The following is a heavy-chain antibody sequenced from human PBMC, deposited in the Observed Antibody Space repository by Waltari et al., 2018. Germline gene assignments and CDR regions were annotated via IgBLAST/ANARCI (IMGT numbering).Heavy chain of an antibody. V-gene: IGHV4-38-2*02. D-gene: IGHD1-20*01. Sequence: QVQLQESGPGLVKPSETLSLTCAVSGYSISSGYYWGWIRQPPGKGLEWIWSIDHSGRTYYNPSRKSRVTISVDTSKNQCSLKLSSVTAADTAVYYCARDTPAPRITGATSVDYWGQGTLVTVSS. J-gene: IGHJ4*02. CDR3: ARDTPAPRITGATSVDY. CDR1: GYSISSGYY. CDR2: IDHSGRT.